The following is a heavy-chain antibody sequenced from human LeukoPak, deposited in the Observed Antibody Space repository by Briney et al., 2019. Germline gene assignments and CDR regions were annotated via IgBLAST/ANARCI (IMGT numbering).Heavy chain of an antibody. J-gene: IGHJ4*02. CDR3: ARDSEVAGTGGFDY. Sequence: PSETLSLTCSVSGDSISIYYWSWIRQPPGKGLEWIGYIYNSGSTNYNPSLKSRVTISVDTSKNQFSLKLTSVTAADTAVYYCARDSEVAGTGGFDYWGQGTLVTVSS. CDR1: GDSISIYY. D-gene: IGHD6-19*01. CDR2: IYNSGST. V-gene: IGHV4-59*01.